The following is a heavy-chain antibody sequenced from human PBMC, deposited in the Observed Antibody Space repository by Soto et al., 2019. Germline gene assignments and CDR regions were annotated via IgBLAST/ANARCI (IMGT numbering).Heavy chain of an antibody. V-gene: IGHV3-74*01. CDR1: GFTFTDYW. CDR2: IKSDETTT. D-gene: IGHD4-17*01. CDR3: ARGLYLAYGQDF. J-gene: IGHJ4*02. Sequence: EVQLVESGGGLVQPGGSLRLSCAASGFTFTDYWIHWVRQVPGKGLVWVSRIKSDETTTGYADSVKGRFTISRDNAKNTVYLQMSCLRAEDTAVYSCARGLYLAYGQDFWGQGIQVTVSS.